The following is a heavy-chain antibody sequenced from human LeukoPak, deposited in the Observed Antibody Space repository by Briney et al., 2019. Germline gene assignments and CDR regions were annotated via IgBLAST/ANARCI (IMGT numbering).Heavy chain of an antibody. CDR1: GFTFSSYS. V-gene: IGHV4-39*07. CDR2: IYYSGST. D-gene: IGHD4-17*01. J-gene: IGHJ4*02. CDR3: ARRRPNYGDYQGYYFDY. Sequence: GSLRLSCAASGFTFSSYSMNWVRQAPGKGLEWIGSIYYSGSTYYNPSLKSRVTISVDTSKNQFSLKLSSVTAADTAVYYCARRRPNYGDYQGYYFDYWGQGTLVTVSS.